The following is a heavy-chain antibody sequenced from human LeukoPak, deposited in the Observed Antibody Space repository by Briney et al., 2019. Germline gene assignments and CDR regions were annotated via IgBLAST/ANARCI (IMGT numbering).Heavy chain of an antibody. CDR1: VFSLSTSGVD. CDR2: IYWDDDK. V-gene: IGHV2-5*02. Sequence: SGPTLVNPTQTLTLTCTFSVFSLSTSGVDVGWIRQPPGKALEWLALIYWDDDKRYSPSLKSRLTISKDTSKNQVVLSMTNMDPVDTATYYCAHSDGVGSSWCLDYWGQGTLVTVSS. D-gene: IGHD6-13*01. J-gene: IGHJ4*02. CDR3: AHSDGVGSSWCLDY.